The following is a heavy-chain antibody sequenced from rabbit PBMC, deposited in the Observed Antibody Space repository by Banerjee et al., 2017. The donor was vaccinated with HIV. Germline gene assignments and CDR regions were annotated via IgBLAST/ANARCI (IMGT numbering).Heavy chain of an antibody. CDR1: GFDFSSYA. CDR2: ITYRGSA. J-gene: IGHJ6*01. CDR3: ARSNTYYGMDL. V-gene: IGHV1S28*01. Sequence: QSLEESGGGLVQPGGSLKLSCKASGFDFSSYAITWVRQAPGKGLEYIGYITYRGSAYYASWVNGRFTISRENTQNTLYLQLNSLTAADTATYFCARSNTYYGMDLWGQGTLVTV.